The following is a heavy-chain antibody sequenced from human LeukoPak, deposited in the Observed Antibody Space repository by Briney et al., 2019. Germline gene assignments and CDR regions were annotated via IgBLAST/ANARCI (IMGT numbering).Heavy chain of an antibody. CDR1: GYTFTSYG. V-gene: IGHV1-18*01. Sequence: GASVKVSCKASGYTFTSYGISWVRQAPGQGLEWMGWISAYNGNTNYAQKLQGRVTMTTDTSTSTAYMELRSLRSDDTAVYYCARGAYGDYNPTTYYLDYWGQGTLVTASS. CDR2: ISAYNGNT. D-gene: IGHD4-17*01. CDR3: ARGAYGDYNPTTYYLDY. J-gene: IGHJ4*02.